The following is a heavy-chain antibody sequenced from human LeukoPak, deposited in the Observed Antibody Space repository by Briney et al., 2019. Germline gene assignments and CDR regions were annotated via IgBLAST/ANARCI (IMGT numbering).Heavy chain of an antibody. CDR3: TKGQSGTSFDP. CDR1: GFSFSSYA. D-gene: IGHD1-1*01. V-gene: IGHV3-23*01. J-gene: IGHJ5*02. CDR2: ASGNGGTT. Sequence: GGSLRLSCAASGFSFSSYAMSWVRQAPGKGLEWVSSASGNGGTTDYADSVKGRFIISRDNPKNTLYLQMNSLRGEDTAMYYCTKGQSGTSFDPWGQGTLVTVSS.